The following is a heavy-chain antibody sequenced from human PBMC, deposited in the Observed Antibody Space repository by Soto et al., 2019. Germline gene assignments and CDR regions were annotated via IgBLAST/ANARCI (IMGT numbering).Heavy chain of an antibody. V-gene: IGHV3-23*01. J-gene: IGHJ4*02. Sequence: EVQLLESGGGLVQPGGSLRLSCAASGFTFSSYAMSWVRQAPGKGLEWVSAISGSGGSTYYADSVKGRFTISRDNSKNTLYLQMNSLRAEDTAVYYCAKKDRKYYYGSGYVFDYWGQGTLVTVSS. D-gene: IGHD3-10*01. CDR2: ISGSGGST. CDR3: AKKDRKYYYGSGYVFDY. CDR1: GFTFSSYA.